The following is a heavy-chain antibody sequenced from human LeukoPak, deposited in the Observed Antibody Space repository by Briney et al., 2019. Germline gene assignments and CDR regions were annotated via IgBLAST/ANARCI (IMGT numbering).Heavy chain of an antibody. CDR2: IIPIFGTA. CDR1: GGTFSSYA. CDR3: ACRVIPTYYYDSWSIKEDY. Sequence: SVKVSCKASGGTFSSYAISWVRQAPGQGLEWMGGIIPIFGTANYAQKFQGRVTITADESTSTAYMELSSLRSEDTAVYYCACRVIPTYYYDSWSIKEDYWGQGTLVTVSS. J-gene: IGHJ4*02. D-gene: IGHD3-10*01. V-gene: IGHV1-69*13.